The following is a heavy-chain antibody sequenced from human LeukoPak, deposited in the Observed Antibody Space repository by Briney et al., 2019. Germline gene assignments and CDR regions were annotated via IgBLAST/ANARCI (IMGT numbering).Heavy chain of an antibody. Sequence: PGGSLRLSCAASGFTFSNSAMSWVRQAPGKGLEWVAVISYDGSNKYYADSVKGRFTISRDNSKNTLYLQMNSLRAEDTAVYYCARAIRDGYNYRYYYYYMDVWGKGTTVTVSS. V-gene: IGHV3-30*01. CDR3: ARAIRDGYNYRYYYYYMDV. CDR1: GFTFSNSA. CDR2: ISYDGSNK. J-gene: IGHJ6*03. D-gene: IGHD5-24*01.